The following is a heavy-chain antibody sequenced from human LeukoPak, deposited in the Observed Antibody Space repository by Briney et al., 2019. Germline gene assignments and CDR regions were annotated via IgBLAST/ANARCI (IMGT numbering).Heavy chain of an antibody. Sequence: GGSLRLSCAASGFTFSDYWMHWVRQAPGKRLVWVSRVNRDGSSTSYADSVKGRFTISRDNAKNTLSLQMNSLRAEDTAVYYCARDRSISAAGDTYWGQGTLVTVSA. CDR3: ARDRSISAAGDTY. J-gene: IGHJ4*02. D-gene: IGHD6-13*01. V-gene: IGHV3-74*01. CDR1: GFTFSDYW. CDR2: VNRDGSST.